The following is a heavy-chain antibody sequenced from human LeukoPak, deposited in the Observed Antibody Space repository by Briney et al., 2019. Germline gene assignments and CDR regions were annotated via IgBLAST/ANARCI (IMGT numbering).Heavy chain of an antibody. Sequence: GGSLRLSCAASGFTVSSNYMSWVRQAPGKGLEWVSDIYSGGSTYYADSVKGRFTISRDNSKNTLYLQMNSLRAEDTAVYYCARDLKAHYYDSSGYWRAFDIWGQGTMVTVSS. CDR1: GFTVSSNY. J-gene: IGHJ3*02. CDR3: ARDLKAHYYDSSGYWRAFDI. D-gene: IGHD3-22*01. V-gene: IGHV3-53*01. CDR2: IYSGGST.